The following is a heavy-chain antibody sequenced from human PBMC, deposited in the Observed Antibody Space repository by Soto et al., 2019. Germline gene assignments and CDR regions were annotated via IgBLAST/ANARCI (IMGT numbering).Heavy chain of an antibody. D-gene: IGHD2-15*01. V-gene: IGHV3-23*01. CDR2: ISGSGGST. J-gene: IGHJ5*02. CDR1: GFTFSSYA. CDR3: AKESIAPNCSGGSCYGYNWFDP. Sequence: PGGSLRLSCSASGFTFSSYAMSWVRQAPGKGLEWVSAISGSGGSTYYADSVKGRFTISRDNSKNTLYLQMNSLRAEDTAVYYCAKESIAPNCSGGSCYGYNWFDPWGQGTLVTVSS.